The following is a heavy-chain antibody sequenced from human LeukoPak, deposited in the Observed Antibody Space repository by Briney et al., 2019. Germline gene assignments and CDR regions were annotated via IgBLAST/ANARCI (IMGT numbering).Heavy chain of an antibody. V-gene: IGHV3-30*18. CDR3: AKDWGQLGYCSGGTCYSANDH. D-gene: IGHD2-15*01. CDR1: GLSFSSYG. J-gene: IGHJ4*02. CDR2: ISYDGSKK. Sequence: GRSLRLSCAASGLSFSSYGMHWVRQALGKGLEWVAVISYDGSKKYYADSVKGRFTISRDNSKNTLYLQMSSLRAEDTAVYYCAKDWGQLGYCSGGTCYSANDHWDQGTLVTVSS.